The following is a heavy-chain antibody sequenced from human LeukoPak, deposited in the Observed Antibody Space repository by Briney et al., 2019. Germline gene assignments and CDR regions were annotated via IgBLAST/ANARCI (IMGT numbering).Heavy chain of an antibody. Sequence: GGSLRLSCAVSGFTCSNFEMNWVRQAPGKGLEWVSYVDVSGTSKYYADSVKGRFTISRDNAKNSLYLQMNSLRAEDTAVYYCAKSDCESAGCKLLAYWGQGTLVTVSS. CDR2: VDVSGTSK. J-gene: IGHJ4*02. CDR1: GFTCSNFE. V-gene: IGHV3-48*03. CDR3: AKSDCESAGCKLLAY. D-gene: IGHD2-2*01.